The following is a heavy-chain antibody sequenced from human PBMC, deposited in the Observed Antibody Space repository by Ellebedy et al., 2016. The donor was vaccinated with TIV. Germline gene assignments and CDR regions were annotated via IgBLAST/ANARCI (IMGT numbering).Heavy chain of an antibody. CDR3: AKAGELLPYYFDY. Sequence: GESLKISCAVSGFTFSNYGMHWLRQAPGKGLEWVAAISYTGSDKYYADSVKGRFTISRDNSKNTLYLQMNSLRVEDTAVYYCAKAGELLPYYFDYWGQGTQVTVSS. J-gene: IGHJ4*02. V-gene: IGHV3-30*18. D-gene: IGHD1-26*01. CDR2: ISYTGSDK. CDR1: GFTFSNYG.